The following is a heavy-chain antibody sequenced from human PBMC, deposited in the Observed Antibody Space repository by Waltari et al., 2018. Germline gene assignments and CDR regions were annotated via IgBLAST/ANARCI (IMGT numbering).Heavy chain of an antibody. CDR2: INAGNGNT. J-gene: IGHJ6*03. CDR3: ARGIQQLVLGGNYYYYYMDV. Sequence: QVQLVQSGAEVKKPGASVKVSCKASGYTFTSYAMHWVRQAPGQRLEWMGWINAGNGNTKYSQEFQGRVTITRDTSASTAYMELSSLRSEDMAVYYCARGIQQLVLGGNYYYYYMDVWGKGTTVTVSS. CDR1: GYTFTSYA. V-gene: IGHV1-3*03. D-gene: IGHD6-13*01.